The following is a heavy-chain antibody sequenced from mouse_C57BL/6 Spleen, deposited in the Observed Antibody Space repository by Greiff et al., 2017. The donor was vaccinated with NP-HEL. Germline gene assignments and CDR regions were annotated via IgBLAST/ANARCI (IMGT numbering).Heavy chain of an antibody. Sequence: QVTLKVSGPGILQPSQTLSLTCSFSGFSLSTFGMGGGWIRQPSGKGLEWLAHIWWDDDKYYNPALKRRLTISTDTSKNQIFLKNANVDTADTATYYCARIEDDGYYYFDYWGQGTTLTVSS. D-gene: IGHD2-3*01. CDR1: GFSLSTFGMG. V-gene: IGHV8-8*01. CDR2: IWWDDDK. CDR3: ARIEDDGYYYFDY. J-gene: IGHJ2*01.